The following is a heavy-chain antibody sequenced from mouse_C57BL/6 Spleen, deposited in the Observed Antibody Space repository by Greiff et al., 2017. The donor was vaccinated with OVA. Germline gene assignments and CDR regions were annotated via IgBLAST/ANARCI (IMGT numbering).Heavy chain of an antibody. CDR2: INYDGSST. CDR3: ARDYGSSAAMDY. Sequence: EVQLVESEGGLVQPGSSMKLSCTASGFTFSDYYMAWVRQVPGQGLEWVANINYDGSSTYYLDSLKSRFIISTDNATNILYLQLSSLKAEDSATYYCARDYGSSAAMDYWGQGTSVTVSS. D-gene: IGHD1-1*01. V-gene: IGHV5-16*01. CDR1: GFTFSDYY. J-gene: IGHJ4*01.